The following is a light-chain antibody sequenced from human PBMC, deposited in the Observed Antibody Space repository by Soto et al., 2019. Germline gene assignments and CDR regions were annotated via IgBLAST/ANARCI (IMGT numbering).Light chain of an antibody. CDR3: QQRSNWPPGLT. V-gene: IGKV3-11*01. J-gene: IGKJ4*01. Sequence: EIVLTQSPATLSLSPGERATLSCRASQSVSSYLAWYQQKPGQAPRLLIYDASNRATGIPARFSGSGSGTDFTLTISSREPADFAVYYCQQRSNWPPGLTFGGGTKVEIK. CDR2: DAS. CDR1: QSVSSY.